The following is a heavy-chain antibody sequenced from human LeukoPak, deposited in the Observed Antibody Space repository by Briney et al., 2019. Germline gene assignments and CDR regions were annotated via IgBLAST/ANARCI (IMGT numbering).Heavy chain of an antibody. CDR1: GFTVSSNY. CDR2: IYSGGST. Sequence: GGSLRLSCAASGFTVSSNYMSWVRQAPGKGLEWVSVIYSGGSTYYAGSVKGRFTISRDNSKNTLYLQMNSLRAEDTAVYYCARDRDLYCSSTSSYTCATAFDIWGQGTMVTVSS. V-gene: IGHV3-66*01. D-gene: IGHD2-2*02. CDR3: ARDRDLYCSSTSSYTCATAFDI. J-gene: IGHJ3*02.